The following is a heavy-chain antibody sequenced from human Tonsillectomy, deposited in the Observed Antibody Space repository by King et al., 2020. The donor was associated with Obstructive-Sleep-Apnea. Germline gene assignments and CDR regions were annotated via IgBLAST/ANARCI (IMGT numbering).Heavy chain of an antibody. V-gene: IGHV4-59*01. Sequence: QLQESGPGLVKPSETLSLTCTVSGGSISSYYWSWIRQPPGKGLEWIGYIYYSGITNYNPSLNSRVTISVDTSKRQFSRNLSTVTAADTAVYYCARGDYGDYEEPNFDDWGQGTLVTVSS. D-gene: IGHD4-17*01. J-gene: IGHJ4*02. CDR2: IYYSGIT. CDR1: GGSISSYY. CDR3: ARGDYGDYEEPNFDD.